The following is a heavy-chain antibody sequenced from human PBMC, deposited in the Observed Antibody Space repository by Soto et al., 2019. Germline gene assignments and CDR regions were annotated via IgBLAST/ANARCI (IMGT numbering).Heavy chain of an antibody. J-gene: IGHJ4*02. Sequence: AXXKVSCKVSGYALTELSMHWVRQAPGKGLERTGXFHPEXGETIYAQKFXXRVPMNEXXSTDTAYMELSSLRSEDTAVYYCATGGDYEIDYWGQGTLVTVSS. CDR2: FHPEXGET. CDR3: ATGGDYEIDY. D-gene: IGHD4-17*01. CDR1: GYALTELS. V-gene: IGHV1-24*01.